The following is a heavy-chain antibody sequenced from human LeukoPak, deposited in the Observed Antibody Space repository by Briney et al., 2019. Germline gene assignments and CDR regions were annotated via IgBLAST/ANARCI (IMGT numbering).Heavy chain of an antibody. CDR1: GGSISSYY. CDR3: ARGGGKTGWFDP. CDR2: IYYSGST. J-gene: IGHJ5*02. Sequence: SETLSLTCTVSGGSISSYYWSWIRQPPGKGLEWIGYIYYSGSTNYNPSLKSRVTISVDTSKNQFSLKLSSVTAADTAVYYCARGGGKTGWFDPWGQGTLVTVSS. V-gene: IGHV4-59*01.